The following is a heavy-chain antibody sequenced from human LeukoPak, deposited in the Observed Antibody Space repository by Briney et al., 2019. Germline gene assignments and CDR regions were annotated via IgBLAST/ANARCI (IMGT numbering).Heavy chain of an antibody. V-gene: IGHV4-4*07. J-gene: IGHJ5*02. CDR3: VRGHCSSTSCYSVGWFDP. Sequence: SETLSLTCTVSGGSISSYYWSWIRQPAGKGLEWIGRIYTSGSTNYNPSLKSRVTMSVDTSKNQFSLKLSSVTAADTAVYYCVRGHCSSTSCYSVGWFDPWGQGTLVTVSS. D-gene: IGHD2-2*01. CDR2: IYTSGST. CDR1: GGSISSYY.